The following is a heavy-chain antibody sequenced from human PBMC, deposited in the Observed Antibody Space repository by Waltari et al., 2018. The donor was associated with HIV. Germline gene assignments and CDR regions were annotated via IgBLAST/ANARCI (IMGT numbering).Heavy chain of an antibody. V-gene: IGHV3-23*04. D-gene: IGHD3-22*01. CDR3: AKDFDTSGLPYVVIDS. J-gene: IGHJ4*02. CDR2: IRGSGSHT. CDR1: GVTFRSHA. Sequence: EVKLVQSGGGLVQPGGSLRLSCTASGVTFRSHAMSWVRQTPGKGLQWVSTIRGSGSHTYYADTAKGRFTISRDNSENTLFLQMTRLRVEDTARYFCAKDFDTSGLPYVVIDSWGQGTLVTVSS.